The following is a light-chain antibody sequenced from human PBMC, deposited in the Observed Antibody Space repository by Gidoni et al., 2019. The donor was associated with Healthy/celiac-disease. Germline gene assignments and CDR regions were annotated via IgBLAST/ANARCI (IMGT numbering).Light chain of an antibody. J-gene: IGKJ1*01. Sequence: IQMTKSPSSLSASVGDRVTINCRASQSISSYLNWYQQKPGKATKLLIYAASSLQSGVPSRFSGSGSGTDFTLTISSLQPEDFATYYCQQSYSTPQTFGQGTKVEIK. CDR2: AAS. CDR3: QQSYSTPQT. V-gene: IGKV1-39*01. CDR1: QSISSY.